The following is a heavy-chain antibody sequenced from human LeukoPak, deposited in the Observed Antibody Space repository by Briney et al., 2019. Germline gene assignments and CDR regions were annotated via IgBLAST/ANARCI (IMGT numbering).Heavy chain of an antibody. CDR1: GFTFSSYS. Sequence: GGSLRLSCAASGFTFSSYSMNWVRQAPGKGLEWVSYISSSSSTIYYADSVKGRFTISRDNAKNSLYLQMNSLRAEDTAVYYCAKDKRGYSGYDRGVDYWGQGTLVTVSS. V-gene: IGHV3-48*01. D-gene: IGHD5-12*01. CDR3: AKDKRGYSGYDRGVDY. CDR2: ISSSSSTI. J-gene: IGHJ4*02.